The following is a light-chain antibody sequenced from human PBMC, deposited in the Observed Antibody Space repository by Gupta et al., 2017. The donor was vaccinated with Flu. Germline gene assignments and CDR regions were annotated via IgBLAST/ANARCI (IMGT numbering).Light chain of an antibody. Sequence: EIVLTQSPGTLSLSPGERATLSCRASQSVSSSYLAWYQQKPVQAPRLLIYGASSRATGIPDRFRGSGSGTDFTLTISRLEPEDFAVYYCQQYCSSLTFGGGTKVEIK. J-gene: IGKJ4*01. CDR2: GAS. V-gene: IGKV3-20*01. CDR3: QQYCSSLT. CDR1: QSVSSSY.